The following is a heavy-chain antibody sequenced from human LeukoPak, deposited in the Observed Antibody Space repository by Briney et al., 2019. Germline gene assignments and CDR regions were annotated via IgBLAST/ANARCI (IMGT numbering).Heavy chain of an antibody. V-gene: IGHV3-33*06. CDR2: IWYDGSNK. CDR1: GFTFSSYG. D-gene: IGHD3-3*01. CDR3: AKGNTIFGVALDY. Sequence: GESLKISCAASGFTFSSYGMHWVRQAPGKGLEWVAVIWYDGSNKYYADSVKGRFTISRDNSKNTLYLQMNSLRAEDTAVYYCAKGNTIFGVALDYWGQGTLVTVSS. J-gene: IGHJ4*02.